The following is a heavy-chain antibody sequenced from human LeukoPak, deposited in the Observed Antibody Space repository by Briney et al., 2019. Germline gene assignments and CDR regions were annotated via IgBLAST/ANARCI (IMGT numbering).Heavy chain of an antibody. Sequence: SGGSLRLSCAASGFTFSSYSMNWVRQAPGKGLEWVSSISSSSSYIYYADSVKGRFTISRDNAKNSLYLQMNSLRAEDTAVYYCARAIYQLLSYYYYGMDVWGQGTTVTVSS. CDR3: ARAIYQLLSYYYYGMDV. D-gene: IGHD2-2*01. CDR2: ISSSSSYI. J-gene: IGHJ6*02. V-gene: IGHV3-21*01. CDR1: GFTFSSYS.